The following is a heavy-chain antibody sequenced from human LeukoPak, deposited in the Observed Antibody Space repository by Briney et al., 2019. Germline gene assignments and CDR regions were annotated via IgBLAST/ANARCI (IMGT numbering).Heavy chain of an antibody. D-gene: IGHD3-22*01. Sequence: GGSLRLSCAASGFIFSSYGMHWVRQAPGKGLEWVAVIYYDGSNKYYADTVRGRFTISRDNSKNTLFLQMSSLRAEDTAVYYCARDTFYSSGVYGLDVWGQGTTVTVSS. CDR2: IYYDGSNK. V-gene: IGHV3-33*01. J-gene: IGHJ6*02. CDR1: GFIFSSYG. CDR3: ARDTFYSSGVYGLDV.